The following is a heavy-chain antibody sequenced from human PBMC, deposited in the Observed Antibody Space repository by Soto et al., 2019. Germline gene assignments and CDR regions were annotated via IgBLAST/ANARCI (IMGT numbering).Heavy chain of an antibody. Sequence: ESLGLSFAASGFTFSIFAMSGVRQSAGKGLEWVSTISGSGGSTYYADAVKGRFTISRDNSMGTLYLQMKSLRVEDTAIYYCAKEVSLGSTVDLGYWGQGALVTVSS. CDR1: GFTFSIFA. D-gene: IGHD7-27*01. CDR3: AKEVSLGSTVDLGY. J-gene: IGHJ4*02. V-gene: IGHV3-23*01. CDR2: ISGSGGST.